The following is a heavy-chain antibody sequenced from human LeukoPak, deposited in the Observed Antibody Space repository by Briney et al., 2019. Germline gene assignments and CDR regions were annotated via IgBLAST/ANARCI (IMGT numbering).Heavy chain of an antibody. J-gene: IGHJ6*02. CDR2: ISSSSSTI. Sequence: GGSLRLSCAVSGLTFSDVWMNWVRQAPGKGLEWVSYISSSSSTIYYADSVKGRFTISRDNAKNSLYLQMNSLRAEDTAEYYCAREFPGSLGGMDVWGQGTTVTVSS. V-gene: IGHV3-48*04. CDR1: GLTFSDVW. CDR3: AREFPGSLGGMDV. D-gene: IGHD3-16*01.